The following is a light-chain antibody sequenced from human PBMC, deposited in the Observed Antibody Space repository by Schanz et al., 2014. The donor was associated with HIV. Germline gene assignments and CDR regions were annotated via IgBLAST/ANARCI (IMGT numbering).Light chain of an antibody. CDR2: DVT. Sequence: QSALTQPASVSGSPGQSVTISCSGSSNDVGTYDFVSWYQQHPGKAPILIIYDVTNRPSGISDRFSGSKSGNTASLTISGLQAEDEADYYCGSCSTTNTCTFGGGTKLTVL. V-gene: IGLV2-14*03. CDR3: GSCSTTNTCT. J-gene: IGLJ3*02. CDR1: SNDVGTYDF.